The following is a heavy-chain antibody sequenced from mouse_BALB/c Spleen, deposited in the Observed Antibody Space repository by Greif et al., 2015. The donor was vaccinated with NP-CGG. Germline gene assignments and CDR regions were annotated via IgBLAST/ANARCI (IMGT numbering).Heavy chain of an antibody. Sequence: DVQLQESGGGLVKPGGSLKLSCAASGFTFSSYAMSWVRQTPEKRLEWVATISSGGSYTYYPDSVKGRFTISRDNAKNTLYLQMSSLRSEDTAMYYCARQEAAYWGQGTTLAVSS. CDR1: GFTFSSYA. J-gene: IGHJ2*01. CDR3: ARQEAAY. CDR2: ISSGGSYT. V-gene: IGHV5-9-3*01.